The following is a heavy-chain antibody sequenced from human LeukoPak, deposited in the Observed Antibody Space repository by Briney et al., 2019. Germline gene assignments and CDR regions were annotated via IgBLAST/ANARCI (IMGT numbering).Heavy chain of an antibody. CDR3: AKEGRITIFGVVISNPLDY. V-gene: IGHV3-7*03. Sequence: GGSLRLSCAASGFTFSSYWMSWVRQAPGKGLEWVANIKQDGSEKYYVDSVKGRFTISRDNSKNTLYLQMNSLRAEDTAVYYCAKEGRITIFGVVISNPLDYWGQGTLVTVSS. D-gene: IGHD3-3*01. CDR1: GFTFSSYW. J-gene: IGHJ4*02. CDR2: IKQDGSEK.